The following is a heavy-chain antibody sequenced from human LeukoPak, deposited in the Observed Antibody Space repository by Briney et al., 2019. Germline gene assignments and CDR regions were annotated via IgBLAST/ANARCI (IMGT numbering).Heavy chain of an antibody. Sequence: GGSLRLSCAASGFTFSSYEMNWVRQAPGKGLEWVSYISSSGSTIYYADSVKGRFTISRDNAKNSLYLQMNSLRAEDTAVYYCAREGWITMVRGVIRAYYYYYGMDVWGKGTTVTVSS. J-gene: IGHJ6*04. D-gene: IGHD3-10*01. CDR2: ISSSGSTI. CDR1: GFTFSSYE. V-gene: IGHV3-48*03. CDR3: AREGWITMVRGVIRAYYYYYGMDV.